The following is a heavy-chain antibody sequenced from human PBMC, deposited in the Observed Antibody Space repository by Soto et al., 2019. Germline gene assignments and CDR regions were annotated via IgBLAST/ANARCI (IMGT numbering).Heavy chain of an antibody. D-gene: IGHD1-1*01. V-gene: IGHV1-69*13. J-gene: IGHJ6*02. Sequence: SVKVSCKASGGTFSSYAISWVRPAPGQGLEWMGGIIPILVTAKYAQKFQGRVTITADESTSTAYMELSSLRSQDTAVYYCARGGTTGMTLYYYYGMDVWGQGTTVTVSS. CDR1: GGTFSSYA. CDR3: ARGGTTGMTLYYYYGMDV. CDR2: IIPILVTA.